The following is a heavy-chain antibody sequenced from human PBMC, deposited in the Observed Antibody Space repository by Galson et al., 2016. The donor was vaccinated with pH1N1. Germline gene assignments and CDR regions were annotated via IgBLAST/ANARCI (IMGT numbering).Heavy chain of an antibody. CDR2: IYPGDSDT. Sequence: QSGAEVKKAGESLRISCKASGYGFTTDWIGWVRQKSGKGLEWMGIIYPGDSDTRYSPSFQGQVTISADTSISTAYLQLSVLKASDTAMYYCVRSPADPGYSYFYMDVWGKGTTVTVSS. CDR1: GYGFTTDW. CDR3: VRSPADPGYSYFYMDV. J-gene: IGHJ6*03. V-gene: IGHV5-51*03.